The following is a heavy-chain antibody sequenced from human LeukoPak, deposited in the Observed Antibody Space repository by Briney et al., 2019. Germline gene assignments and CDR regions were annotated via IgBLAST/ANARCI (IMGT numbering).Heavy chain of an antibody. V-gene: IGHV3-11*01. CDR3: AREAYSTWPSTYYFEY. J-gene: IGHJ4*02. CDR1: GFTLSDYY. CDR2: ISSSGSSI. D-gene: IGHD2-2*01. Sequence: GGSLRLSCAASGFTLSDYYMSWIRQAPGKGLEWVSYISSSGSSIYYADSVKGRFIISRDNAKNTLYLQMNSLKAEDTAVYFCAREAYSTWPSTYYFEYWGQGTLVTVSS.